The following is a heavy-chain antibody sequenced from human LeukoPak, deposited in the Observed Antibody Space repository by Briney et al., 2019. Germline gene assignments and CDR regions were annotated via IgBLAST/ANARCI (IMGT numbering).Heavy chain of an antibody. D-gene: IGHD6-19*01. J-gene: IGHJ5*02. Sequence: SETLSLTCTVSGGSISSYYWSWIRQPPGKGLEWIGYIYYSGSTNYNPSLKSRVTISVDTSKNQFSLKLSSVTAADTAVYYCARGLKASLAVWFDPWGQGTLVTVSS. CDR2: IYYSGST. V-gene: IGHV4-59*01. CDR1: GGSISSYY. CDR3: ARGLKASLAVWFDP.